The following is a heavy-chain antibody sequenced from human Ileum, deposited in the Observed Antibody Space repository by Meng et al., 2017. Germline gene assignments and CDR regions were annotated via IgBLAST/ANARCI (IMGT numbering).Heavy chain of an antibody. CDR2: IYYNGGT. CDR3: ARGWVSRLRHNWFDP. CDR1: GGSISGYY. D-gene: IGHD3-16*01. J-gene: IGHJ5*02. V-gene: IGHV4-59*01. Sequence: SETLSLTCTVSGGSISGYYWSWIRQPPGKGLEWIGYIYYNGGTNYNPSLNSRVTISLDTSKNQFSLNLSSVTAADTAVYYGARGWVSRLRHNWFDPWGQGTLVTVSS.